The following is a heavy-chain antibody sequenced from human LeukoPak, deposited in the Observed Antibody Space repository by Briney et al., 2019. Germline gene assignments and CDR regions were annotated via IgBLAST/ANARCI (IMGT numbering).Heavy chain of an antibody. CDR3: AGAAPQAQGWLQWIGTAYSMDV. V-gene: IGHV3-11*01. Sequence: PGGSLRLSCVDSGVTFGDYYMNWIRQSPGKGLEWISYISSRSVIIYYGRSVKGGSTISRNNAKSSLYFQMNSLRPNDTAVYYFAGAAPQAQGWLQWIGTAYSMDVWGQATPVTVSS. J-gene: IGHJ6*02. D-gene: IGHD5-24*01. CDR1: GVTFGDYY. CDR2: ISSRSVII.